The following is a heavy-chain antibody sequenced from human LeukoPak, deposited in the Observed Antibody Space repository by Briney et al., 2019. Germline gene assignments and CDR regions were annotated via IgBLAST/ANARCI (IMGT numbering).Heavy chain of an antibody. D-gene: IGHD3-3*02. V-gene: IGHV4-39*07. Sequence: SETLSLTCTVAGDSISSSRNYWGWIRQPPGKGLEWIGEINQSGSTNYNPSLKSRVTTSFDTSKNQFSLKLSSVTAADTAVYYCARGRAFFDWGQGTLVTVSS. CDR2: INQSGST. CDR1: GDSISSSRNY. CDR3: ARGRAFFD. J-gene: IGHJ4*02.